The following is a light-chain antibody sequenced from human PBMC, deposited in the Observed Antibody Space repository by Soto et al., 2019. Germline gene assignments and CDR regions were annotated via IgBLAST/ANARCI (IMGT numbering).Light chain of an antibody. CDR3: QQANNSPLT. Sequence: DIVMTQSPATLSVSPGERATLSCRASQSVSRDLGWYQQKPGQAPPLLIYGASTSATGGPARFSGSGCATVSTLTISSQQSEVFAIYYCQQANNSPLTFGGGTKVEIK. V-gene: IGKV3-15*01. J-gene: IGKJ4*01. CDR1: QSVSRD. CDR2: GAS.